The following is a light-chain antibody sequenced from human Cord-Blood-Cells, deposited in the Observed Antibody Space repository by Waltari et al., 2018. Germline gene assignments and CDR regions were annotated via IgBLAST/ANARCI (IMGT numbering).Light chain of an antibody. Sequence: QSALTQPASVSGSPGQSITISCTGTSSDVGGYNYVSWYQQHPGKAPKLMIYDVSNRPSGXSNXFSXSKXXXXXXLTISGLQAEDEADYYCSSYTSSSTWVFGGGTKLTVL. CDR3: SSYTSSSTWV. CDR2: DVS. CDR1: SSDVGGYNY. J-gene: IGLJ3*02. V-gene: IGLV2-14*03.